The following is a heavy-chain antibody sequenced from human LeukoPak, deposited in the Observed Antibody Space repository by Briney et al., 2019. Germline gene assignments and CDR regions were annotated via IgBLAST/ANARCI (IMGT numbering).Heavy chain of an antibody. CDR1: GFTVSSNY. V-gene: IGHV3-66*01. Sequence: PGGSLRLSCAASGFTVSSNYMSWVRQAPGKGLEWVSVIYSGGSTYYADSVKGRFTISRDNSKNTLYLQMNSLRAEDTAVYYCARYSSGWYSTGMDVWGQGTTVTVSS. J-gene: IGHJ6*02. CDR3: ARYSSGWYSTGMDV. D-gene: IGHD6-19*01. CDR2: IYSGGST.